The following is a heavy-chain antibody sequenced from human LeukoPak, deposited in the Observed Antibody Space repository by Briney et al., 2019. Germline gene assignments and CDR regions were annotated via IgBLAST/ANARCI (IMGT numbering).Heavy chain of an antibody. Sequence: PSETLSLTCSVSGGAINSAGYYWGWIRQHPGKGLEWVGYICYSGNTYYNPSLKSRVTISVDTSKNHFSLKLTSVTAADTAIYYCARDQRGSGSYTDDYYAMDVWGKGTTVTVSS. CDR1: GGAINSAGYY. J-gene: IGHJ6*04. CDR3: ARDQRGSGSYTDDYYAMDV. V-gene: IGHV4-31*03. D-gene: IGHD3-10*01. CDR2: ICYSGNT.